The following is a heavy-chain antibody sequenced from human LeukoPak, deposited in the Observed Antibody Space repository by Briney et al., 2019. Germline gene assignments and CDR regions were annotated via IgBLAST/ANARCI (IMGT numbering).Heavy chain of an antibody. CDR3: AKDLITIISPVDY. J-gene: IGHJ4*02. V-gene: IGHV3-23*01. D-gene: IGHD3-9*01. CDR2: ISGSGSIT. Sequence: GGSLRLSCAASGFTFSDYAMTWVRQPPGKGLEWVSTISGSGSITYYADSVKGRFTISRDNSKNTLSLQMNSLRAEDTAVYYCAKDLITIISPVDYWGQGTLVTVSS. CDR1: GFTFSDYA.